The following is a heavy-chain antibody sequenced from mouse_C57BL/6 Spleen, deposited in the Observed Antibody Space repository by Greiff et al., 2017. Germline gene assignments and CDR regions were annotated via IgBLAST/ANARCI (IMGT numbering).Heavy chain of an antibody. D-gene: IGHD2-3*01. CDR2: IYPSDSET. CDR1: GYTFTSYW. J-gene: IGHJ2*01. CDR3: ARSPYDGYYLGDY. Sequence: QVQLQQPGAELVRPGSSVKLSCKASGYTFTSYWMDWVKQRPGQGLEWIGNIYPSDSETHYNQKFKDKTTLTVDKSSSTAYMQLSSLTSEDSAVYYCARSPYDGYYLGDYWGQGTTLTVSS. V-gene: IGHV1-61*01.